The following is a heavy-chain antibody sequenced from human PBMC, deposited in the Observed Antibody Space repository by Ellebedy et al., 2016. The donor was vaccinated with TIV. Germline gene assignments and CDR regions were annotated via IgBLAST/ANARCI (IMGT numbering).Heavy chain of an antibody. J-gene: IGHJ4*02. CDR1: GYTFTSDL. V-gene: IGHV1-46*01. CDR2: INPSNGGT. D-gene: IGHD6-13*01. Sequence: AASVKVSCKASGYTFTSDLIHWVRQAPGQGLEWMGVINPSNGGTGYAQKFQGRVTMTRDTSTSTVYMELSSLRSEDTAVYYCARDQAEGRSSDYWGQGTLVTVAS. CDR3: ARDQAEGRSSDY.